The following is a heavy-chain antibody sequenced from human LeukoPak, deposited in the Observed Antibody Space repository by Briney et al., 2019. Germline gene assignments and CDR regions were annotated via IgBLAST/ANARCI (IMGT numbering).Heavy chain of an antibody. Sequence: ASLKVSCKASEFTFISYAMHWVRQAPGQGLEWIAWINPRSGGTNYAEKFQGSVSMTRDTSSNTSYMELRRLRFDDTAVYYCAGGDNAAHFFDFWGQGSLVTVSS. CDR3: AGGDNAAHFFDF. V-gene: IGHV1-2*02. J-gene: IGHJ4*02. D-gene: IGHD2-2*01. CDR2: INPRSGGT. CDR1: EFTFISYA.